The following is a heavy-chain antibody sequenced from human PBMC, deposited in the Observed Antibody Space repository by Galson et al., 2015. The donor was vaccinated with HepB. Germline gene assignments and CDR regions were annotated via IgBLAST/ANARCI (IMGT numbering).Heavy chain of an antibody. D-gene: IGHD2-2*01. V-gene: IGHV1-69*13. J-gene: IGHJ5*02. Sequence: SVKVSCKASGGTFSSYAISWVRQAPGQGLEWMGGIIPIFGTANYAQKFQGRVTITADESTSTAYMELSSLRSEDTAVCYCARDIVVVPAAIGWFDPWGQGTLVTVSS. CDR1: GGTFSSYA. CDR2: IIPIFGTA. CDR3: ARDIVVVPAAIGWFDP.